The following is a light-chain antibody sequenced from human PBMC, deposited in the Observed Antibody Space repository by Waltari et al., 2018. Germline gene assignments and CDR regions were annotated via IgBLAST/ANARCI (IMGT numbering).Light chain of an antibody. CDR1: SSDVGGYNY. J-gene: IGLJ2*01. CDR3: SSYAGSNNVV. V-gene: IGLV2-8*01. CDR2: EVI. Sequence: QSALTQPPSASGSPGQSVTISCTGTSSDVGGYNYVSWYQQHPGKAPKLMIFEVIKRPSGVPDRCSGSKAGNTAALTVSGLQAEDEADYYCSSYAGSNNVVFGGGTKLTGL.